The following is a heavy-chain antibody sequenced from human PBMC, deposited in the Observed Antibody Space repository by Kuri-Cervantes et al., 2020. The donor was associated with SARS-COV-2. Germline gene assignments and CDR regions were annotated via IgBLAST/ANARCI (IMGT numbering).Heavy chain of an antibody. CDR3: ARERGGQWLVRLGYFDY. CDR2: IYYSGST. J-gene: IGHJ4*02. Sequence: ESLKISCTVSGGSISSYYWSWIRQPPGKGLEWVGNIYYSGSTNYNPSLKGRVTISVDTSKNQFSLKLSSVTAADTAVYYCARERGGQWLVRLGYFDYWGQGTLVTVSS. V-gene: IGHV4-59*01. CDR1: GGSISSYY. D-gene: IGHD6-19*01.